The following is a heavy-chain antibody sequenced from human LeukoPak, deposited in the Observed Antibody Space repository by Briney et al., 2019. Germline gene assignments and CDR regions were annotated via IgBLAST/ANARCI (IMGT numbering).Heavy chain of an antibody. Sequence: SETLSLTCTVSGGSISSNYWSWIRQPPGKGLEWIGYIYYSGYPNYNPSLKSRVTMSVDTSKNQFSLKLTSVTAADTAVYYCATLRYCSGGSCFPKYFQHWGQGTLVTVSS. D-gene: IGHD2-15*01. CDR2: IYYSGYP. J-gene: IGHJ1*01. CDR3: ATLRYCSGGSCFPKYFQH. V-gene: IGHV4-59*08. CDR1: GGSISSNY.